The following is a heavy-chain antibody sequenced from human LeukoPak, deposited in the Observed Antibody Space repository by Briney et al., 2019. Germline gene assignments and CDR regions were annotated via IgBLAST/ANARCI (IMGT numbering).Heavy chain of an antibody. CDR1: GGSISSYY. CDR3: ARHRGYSGYEPFDY. CDR2: IYYSGST. Sequence: SETLSLTCTVSGGSISSYYWSWIRQPPVKGLEWIGYIYYSGSTNYNPSLKSRVTISVDTSKNQFSLKLSSVTAADTAVYYCARHRGYSGYEPFDYWGQGTLVTVSS. D-gene: IGHD5-12*01. J-gene: IGHJ4*02. V-gene: IGHV4-59*01.